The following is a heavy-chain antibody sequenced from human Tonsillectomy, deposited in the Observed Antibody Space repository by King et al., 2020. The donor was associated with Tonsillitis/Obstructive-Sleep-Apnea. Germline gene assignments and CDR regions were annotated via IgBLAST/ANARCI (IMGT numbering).Heavy chain of an antibody. CDR1: GYTFTSSA. V-gene: IGHV7-4-1*02. CDR2: INTNTGNP. J-gene: IGHJ6*03. CDR3: ARGRGAAAGIAGYSYYYMDV. Sequence: QLVQSGSELKKPGASVKVSCKASGYTFTSSAMNWVRQAPGQGLEWMGWINTNTGNPTYAHGFRGRFVFSLDTSVSTAYLQISSLKADDAAVYYCARGRGAAAGIAGYSYYYMDVWGTGTTVTVSS. D-gene: IGHD6-13*01.